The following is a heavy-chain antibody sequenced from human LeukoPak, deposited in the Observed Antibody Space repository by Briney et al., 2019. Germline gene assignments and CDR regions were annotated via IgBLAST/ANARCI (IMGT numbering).Heavy chain of an antibody. J-gene: IGHJ5*02. CDR1: GFTFTSSA. V-gene: IGHV1-58*02. CDR2: IVVGSGNT. CDR3: ATSGDYLYNWFDP. D-gene: IGHD2-21*02. Sequence: ASVKVSCXASGFTFTSSAMQWVRQARGQRLEWIGWIVVGSGNTNYAQKFQERVTITRDMSTSTAYMELSSLRSEDTAVYYCATSGDYLYNWFDPWGRGTLVTVSS.